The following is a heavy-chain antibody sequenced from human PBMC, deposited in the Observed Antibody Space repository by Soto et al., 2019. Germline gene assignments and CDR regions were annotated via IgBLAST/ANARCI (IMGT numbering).Heavy chain of an antibody. CDR3: AKGVPGIAVAGTGYFQH. CDR2: ISGSGDST. CDR1: GFTFSSYA. J-gene: IGHJ1*01. V-gene: IGHV3-23*01. Sequence: EVQLLESGGGLVQPGGSLRLSCAASGFTFSSYAMSWVRQAPGKGLEWVSGISGSGDSTYYADSVKGRFTISRDNSKNTLYLQMNSLRAEDTDVYYCAKGVPGIAVAGTGYFQHWGQGTLVTVSS. D-gene: IGHD6-19*01.